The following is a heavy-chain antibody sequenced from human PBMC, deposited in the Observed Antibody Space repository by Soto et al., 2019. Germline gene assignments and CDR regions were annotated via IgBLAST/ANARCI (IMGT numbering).Heavy chain of an antibody. V-gene: IGHV4-59*12. CDR1: GGSISPYY. CDR3: ARDLGYCSGGSCYRAP. CDR2: IYCSGTT. Sequence: SETLSLTCTVSGGSISPYYWAWIRQPPGKGLEWVGYIYCSGTTSYNPSLKSRVTLSLETSKSQFSLRLSSVTASDTAVYYCARDLGYCSGGSCYRAPWGQGTLVTVS. D-gene: IGHD2-15*01. J-gene: IGHJ5*02.